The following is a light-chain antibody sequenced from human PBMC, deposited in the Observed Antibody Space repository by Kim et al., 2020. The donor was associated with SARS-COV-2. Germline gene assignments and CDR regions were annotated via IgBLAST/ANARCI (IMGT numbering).Light chain of an antibody. V-gene: IGLV3-9*01. CDR2: RDR. Sequence: SYELTQPLSVSVAVGQTARITCGGNKIGNKNVHWYQQKPGQAPVMVIYRDRNRPSGIPERFSGSNSGNTATLTISGAQAEDEADYYCQVWDSNTMVFGGG. CDR3: QVWDSNTMV. J-gene: IGLJ2*01. CDR1: KIGNKN.